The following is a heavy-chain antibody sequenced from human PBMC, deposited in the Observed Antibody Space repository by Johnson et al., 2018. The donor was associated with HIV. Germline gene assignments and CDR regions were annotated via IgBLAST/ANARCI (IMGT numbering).Heavy chain of an antibody. CDR3: AKGPLYDFWSGEAFDI. V-gene: IGHV3-30*18. CDR2: ISYAGINK. D-gene: IGHD3-3*01. J-gene: IGHJ3*02. Sequence: QVQLVESGGGVVQPGRSLRLSCAASGFTFSSCGMHWVRQAPGKGLEWVAGISYAGINKYYADSLKGRFTIARDNSKNTLYLQMNRLRTEDTAVFYCAKGPLYDFWSGEAFDIWGQGTMVTVSS. CDR1: GFTFSSCG.